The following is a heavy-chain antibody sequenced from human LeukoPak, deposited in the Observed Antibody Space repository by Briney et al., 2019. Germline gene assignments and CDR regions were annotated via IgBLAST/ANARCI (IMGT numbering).Heavy chain of an antibody. CDR2: TYYRSKWFN. CDR1: GDSVSSNSAI. V-gene: IGHV6-1*01. D-gene: IGHD6-13*01. J-gene: IGHJ4*02. CDR3: ARDGTWRIDY. Sequence: SQTLSLTCAISGDSVSSNSAIWYWIRQSPTRGLXWLGRTYYRSKWFNDYAESVKGRITVSPDTSKNQFSLQLNSVTPEDTAVYYCARDGTWRIDYWGPGTLVTVSS.